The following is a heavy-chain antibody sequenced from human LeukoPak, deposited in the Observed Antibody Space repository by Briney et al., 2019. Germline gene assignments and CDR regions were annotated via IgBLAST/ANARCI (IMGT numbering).Heavy chain of an antibody. Sequence: GGSLRLSCAASGFTFSSYWMLWVRHAPGKGLVWVSRINTGGISTTYADYVKGRFTISRDNAKNTLYLQMNSLRAKDTAVYYCARDVGIAVAGLLYWGQGTLVTVSS. CDR2: INTGGIST. J-gene: IGHJ4*02. CDR1: GFTFSSYW. D-gene: IGHD6-19*01. V-gene: IGHV3-74*01. CDR3: ARDVGIAVAGLLY.